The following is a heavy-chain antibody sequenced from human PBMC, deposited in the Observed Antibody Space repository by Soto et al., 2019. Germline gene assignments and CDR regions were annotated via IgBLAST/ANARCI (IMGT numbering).Heavy chain of an antibody. V-gene: IGHV1-69*13. Sequence: SVKAFCKASGGIFSSYAINWVRQAPGQGREWMGGIIAIFHTANYAQKCQGRVTITADESTSTAYMEVTSLTSEDTAVYYCARGALPAAINNWIDPWGQGTLVTVSS. J-gene: IGHJ5*02. D-gene: IGHD2-2*02. CDR1: GGIFSSYA. CDR2: IIAIFHTA. CDR3: ARGALPAAINNWIDP.